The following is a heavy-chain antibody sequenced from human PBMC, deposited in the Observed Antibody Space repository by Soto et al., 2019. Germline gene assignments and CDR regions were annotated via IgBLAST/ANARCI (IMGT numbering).Heavy chain of an antibody. CDR3: ARGVVAYYGFRGGHGMDV. D-gene: IGHD3-3*01. V-gene: IGHV3-74*01. CDR1: GFTFSSYW. J-gene: IGHJ6*04. CDR2: INSDGSST. Sequence: GGSLRLSCAASGFTFSSYWMHWVRQAPGKGLVWVSRINSDGSSTSYADSVKGRFTISRDNAKNTLYLQMNSLRAEDTAVYYCARGVVAYYGFRGGHGMDVWGKGTTVTVSS.